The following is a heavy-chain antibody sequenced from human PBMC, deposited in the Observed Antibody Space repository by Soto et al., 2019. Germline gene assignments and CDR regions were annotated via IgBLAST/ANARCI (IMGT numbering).Heavy chain of an antibody. CDR1: GGSISSYY. CDR3: AREKTHMVRGVIITNWFDP. D-gene: IGHD3-10*01. Sequence: TSETLSLTCTVSGGSISSYYWSWIRQPPGKGLEWIGYIYYSGSTYYNPSLKSRVAISVDTSKNQFSLKLSSATAADTAVYYCAREKTHMVRGVIITNWFDPWGQGTLVTVSS. J-gene: IGHJ5*02. V-gene: IGHV4-59*12. CDR2: IYYSGST.